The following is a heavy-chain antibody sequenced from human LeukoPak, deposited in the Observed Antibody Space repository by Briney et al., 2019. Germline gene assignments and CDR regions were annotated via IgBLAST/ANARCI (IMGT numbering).Heavy chain of an antibody. Sequence: ASVKVSCKASGYTFTSYDINWVRQATGQGLEWMGWMNPNSGNTGYAQKFQGRVTMTTDTSISTAYMELSSLRSDDTAVYYCARVDWLQLIPFDYWGQGTLVTVSS. V-gene: IGHV1-8*01. CDR1: GYTFTSYD. J-gene: IGHJ4*02. D-gene: IGHD5-24*01. CDR2: MNPNSGNT. CDR3: ARVDWLQLIPFDY.